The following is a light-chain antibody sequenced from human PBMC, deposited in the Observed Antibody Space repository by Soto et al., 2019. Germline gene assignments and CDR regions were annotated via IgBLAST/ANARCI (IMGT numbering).Light chain of an antibody. V-gene: IGLV2-23*01. CDR3: CSYAGISSVV. Sequence: QSALTQPASVSGSPGQSITISCTGTSRDVGTYTLVSWYQHYPGKAPKLIIYEGSKRPSGVSNRFSASKTGRTASLTISGLQPEDEADYYCCSYAGISSVVFGGGTKLTVL. CDR2: EGS. J-gene: IGLJ2*01. CDR1: SRDVGTYTL.